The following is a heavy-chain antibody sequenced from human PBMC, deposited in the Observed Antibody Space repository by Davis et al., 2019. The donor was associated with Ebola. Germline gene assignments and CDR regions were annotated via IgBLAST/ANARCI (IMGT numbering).Heavy chain of an antibody. V-gene: IGHV1-24*01. J-gene: IGHJ4*02. Sequence: ASVKVSCKVSGYTLTELSMHWVRQAPGKGLEWMGGFDPEDGETIYAQKFQGRVTMTEDTSTDTAYMELSSLRSEDTAVYYCGSRKRDGYNWWGGFVDYWGQGTLVTVSS. D-gene: IGHD5-24*01. CDR3: GSRKRDGYNWWGGFVDY. CDR2: FDPEDGET. CDR1: GYTLTELS.